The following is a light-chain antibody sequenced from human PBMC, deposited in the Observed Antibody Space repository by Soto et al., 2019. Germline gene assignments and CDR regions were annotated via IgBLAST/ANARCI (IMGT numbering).Light chain of an antibody. CDR2: ETS. CDR3: TSSTTGSLYV. V-gene: IGLV2-14*02. CDR1: SSDFGSYKF. J-gene: IGLJ1*01. Sequence: QSVLTQPASVSGSPGQSVTISCTGTSSDFGSYKFVSWYQHHPGKVPKVIIYETSKRPSGVSYRFSGSRSGNTASLTISGLQAEDEADYFCTSSTTGSLYVFGTGTKVTV.